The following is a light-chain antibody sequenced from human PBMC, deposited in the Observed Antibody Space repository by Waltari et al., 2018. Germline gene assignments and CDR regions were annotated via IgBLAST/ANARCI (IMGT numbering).Light chain of an antibody. CDR1: QDISHY. J-gene: IGKJ4*01. CDR3: QQRSEWPLT. V-gene: IGKV3-11*01. CDR2: DAS. Sequence: EIVLTQSPATLSSSPGDRTTLSCRTRQDISHYLGWYHLKLRQAPRLLIYDASNRAPGIPARFSGSGSATDCTLTISRLEPEDFAVYYCQQRSEWPLTFGGGTKVEIK.